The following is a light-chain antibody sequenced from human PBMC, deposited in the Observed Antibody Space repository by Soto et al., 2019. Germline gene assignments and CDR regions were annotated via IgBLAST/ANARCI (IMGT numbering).Light chain of an antibody. CDR2: KAS. CDR3: QQSQS. CDR1: QTINSW. V-gene: IGKV1-5*03. J-gene: IGKJ1*01. Sequence: DIQMTQSPSTLSASVGDRVTITCRASQTINSWLAWYQQKPGRAPKLLIYKASSLQSGVPSRFSGSASGTEFTLTISSLQPDDFATYYCQQSQSFGQGNKVEIK.